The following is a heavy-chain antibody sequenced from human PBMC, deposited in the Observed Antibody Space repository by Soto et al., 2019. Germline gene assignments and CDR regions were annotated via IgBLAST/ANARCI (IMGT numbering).Heavy chain of an antibody. CDR1: GFTFSSYS. D-gene: IGHD3-22*01. V-gene: IGHV3-48*02. CDR2: ISGSSGTI. J-gene: IGHJ4*02. Sequence: EVQMVESGGGVVQPGGSLRLSCAASGFTFSSYSMSWVRQAPGKGLEWVSYISGSSGTIYYADSVKGRFTISRDNAKNSLYLQMNSLRDEDTAVYYCARDDSTGYYYVVSDHWGQGTLVIVSS. CDR3: ARDDSTGYYYVVSDH.